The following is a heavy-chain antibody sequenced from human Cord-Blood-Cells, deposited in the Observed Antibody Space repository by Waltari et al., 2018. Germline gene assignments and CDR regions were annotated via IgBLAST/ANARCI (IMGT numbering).Heavy chain of an antibody. CDR3: ARTNLGATTN. J-gene: IGHJ4*02. D-gene: IGHD1-26*01. Sequence: QVQLQQWGAGLLKPSETLSLTCAVYGGSFSGYYWSWIRQPPGKGLEWIGEINHSGSTNYNPSLKSRVTISVDTSKNQFSLKLSSVTAADTAVYYCARTNLGATTNWGQGTLVTVSS. V-gene: IGHV4-34*01. CDR2: INHSGST. CDR1: GGSFSGYY.